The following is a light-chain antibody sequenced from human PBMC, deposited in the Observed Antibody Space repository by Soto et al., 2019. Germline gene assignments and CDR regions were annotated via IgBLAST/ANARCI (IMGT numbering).Light chain of an antibody. CDR1: QSITIY. CDR2: ATS. J-gene: IGKJ4*01. Sequence: DIQMTQSPSSLSASVGDRVTITCRASQSITIYLNWYQQKPGKAPKLLIFATSSLQSGVPSRLSGSGSGTDFTLTISSLQTEDLATYYCQQSLTTPLTFGGGTKVDIK. CDR3: QQSLTTPLT. V-gene: IGKV1-39*01.